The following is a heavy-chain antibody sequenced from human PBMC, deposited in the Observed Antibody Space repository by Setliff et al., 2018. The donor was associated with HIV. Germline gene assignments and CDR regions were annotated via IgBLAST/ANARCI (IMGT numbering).Heavy chain of an antibody. CDR1: GGSITGYY. CDR3: ARGGAVSADFDS. D-gene: IGHD3-16*01. J-gene: IGHJ5*01. Sequence: SETLSLTCTVSGGSITGYYWSWIRQPPGKGLEWIGWIYYSGSAYYNPSLQRRVTISVDTSKNQVSLKLNSMTAADTAVYFCARGGAVSADFDSWGQGTLVTVSS. V-gene: IGHV4-59*08. CDR2: IYYSGSA.